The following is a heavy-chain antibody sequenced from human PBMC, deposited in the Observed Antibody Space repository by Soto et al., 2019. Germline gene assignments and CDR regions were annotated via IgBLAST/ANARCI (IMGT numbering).Heavy chain of an antibody. D-gene: IGHD4-17*01. CDR2: VYHSGST. V-gene: IGHV4-31*03. CDR1: GDSIRGGGHY. Sequence: QVQLQESGPGLVKPSQTLSLTCSVSGDSIRGGGHYWNWIRQFPGKGLEWIGYVYHSGSTHYNPSLRGRLTIYIDTSKNRFSLRLMSVTAADTALYYCARATGLAPTFCGYWGHGTQVTVSS. CDR3: ARATGLAPTFCGY. J-gene: IGHJ4*03.